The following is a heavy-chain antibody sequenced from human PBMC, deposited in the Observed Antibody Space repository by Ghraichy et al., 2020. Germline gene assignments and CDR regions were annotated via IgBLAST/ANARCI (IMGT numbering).Heavy chain of an antibody. J-gene: IGHJ4*02. CDR2: ISYSGTT. CDR1: GGSISSGGYY. Sequence: SETLSLTCTVSGGSISSGGYYWNWIRQHPGKGLEWIGYISYSGTTYYNPSLKSRVTILMDRSTRRFSLKLSSVTAADTALYYCARERAYDFWTGLSNLYYFDNWGQGALVTVSS. D-gene: IGHD3-3*01. V-gene: IGHV4-31*03. CDR3: ARERAYDFWTGLSNLYYFDN.